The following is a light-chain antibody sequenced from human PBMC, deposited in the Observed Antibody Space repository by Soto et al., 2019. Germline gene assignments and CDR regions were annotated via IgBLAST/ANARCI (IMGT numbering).Light chain of an antibody. CDR1: QIIARY. V-gene: IGKV1-39*01. CDR2: GAS. J-gene: IGKJ2*03. Sequence: DIQMTQSPSSLSASVGDRVTITCRASQIIARYLNWYQQKPGKAPRLLVYGASNLQSGVPSRFSGSGSGTEFTLTISSLQPEDSATYYCEQTYSRVSGYSFGQGTKLDFK. CDR3: EQTYSRVSGYS.